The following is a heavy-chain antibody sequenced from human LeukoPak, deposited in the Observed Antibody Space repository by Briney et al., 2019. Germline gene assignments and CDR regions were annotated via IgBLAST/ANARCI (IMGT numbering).Heavy chain of an antibody. V-gene: IGHV3-30*02. D-gene: IGHD2-2*01. CDR2: IRYDGSNK. J-gene: IGHJ4*02. Sequence: GRSLRLSCAASGFTFSSYGMHWVRQAPGKGLEWVAFIRYDGSNKYYADSVKGRFTISRDNSKNTLYLQMNSLRAEDTAVYYCAKDQGLVVPAADYWGQGTLVTVSS. CDR1: GFTFSSYG. CDR3: AKDQGLVVPAADY.